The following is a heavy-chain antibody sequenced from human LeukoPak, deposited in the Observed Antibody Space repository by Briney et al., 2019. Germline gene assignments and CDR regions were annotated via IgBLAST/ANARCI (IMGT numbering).Heavy chain of an antibody. J-gene: IGHJ5*02. D-gene: IGHD5-24*01. Sequence: GASVKVSCKASGGTFSSYAISWVRQAPGQWLEWMGRIIPILGIANYAQKFQGRVTITADKSTSTAYMELSSLRSEDTAVYYCARASSRDGYNPWGQGTLVTVSS. V-gene: IGHV1-69*04. CDR3: ARASSRDGYNP. CDR1: GGTFSSYA. CDR2: IIPILGIA.